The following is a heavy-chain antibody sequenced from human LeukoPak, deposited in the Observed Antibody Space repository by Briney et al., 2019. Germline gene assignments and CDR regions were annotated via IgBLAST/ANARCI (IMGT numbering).Heavy chain of an antibody. CDR1: GFTFSSYS. Sequence: GGSLRLSCAASGFTFSSYSMNWVRQAPGKGLEWVAFIRYDGSNKYYADSVKGRFTISRDNSKNTLYLQMNSLRAEDTAVYYCAKQPLGIWRCMDVWGKGTTVTVSS. CDR2: IRYDGSNK. D-gene: IGHD3-16*01. J-gene: IGHJ6*03. V-gene: IGHV3-30*02. CDR3: AKQPLGIWRCMDV.